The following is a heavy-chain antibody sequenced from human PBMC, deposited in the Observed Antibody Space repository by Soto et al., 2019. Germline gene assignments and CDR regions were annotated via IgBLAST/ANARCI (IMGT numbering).Heavy chain of an antibody. CDR1: GYTFTSYA. J-gene: IGHJ6*02. CDR2: INAGNGNT. D-gene: IGHD6-13*01. V-gene: IGHV1-3*01. Sequence: QVQLVQSGAEVKKPGASVKVSCKASGYTFTSYAMHWVRQAPGQRLEWMGWINAGNGNTKYSQKFQGRVTITRDTSASTAYMELSSLRSEDTAVYYCASDVAAAGTLYYYGMDVWGQGTTVTVSS. CDR3: ASDVAAAGTLYYYGMDV.